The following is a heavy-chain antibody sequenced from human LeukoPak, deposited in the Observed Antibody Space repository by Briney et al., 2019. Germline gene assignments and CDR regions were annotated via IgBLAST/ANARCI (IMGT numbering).Heavy chain of an antibody. CDR2: ITPNSGGT. CDR1: GYTFTVYY. D-gene: IGHD6-13*01. CDR3: ARGEALYSSSGYLTTEGFDP. J-gene: IGHJ5*02. V-gene: IGHV1-2*02. Sequence: ASVTVSCKASGYTFTVYYMHWVRPAPGQGPALMGWITPNSGGTNYAQKSQGRVTMTRDPSINTASMELSRLRSDDTAVYYWARGEALYSSSGYLTTEGFDPWGQGTLVTVSS.